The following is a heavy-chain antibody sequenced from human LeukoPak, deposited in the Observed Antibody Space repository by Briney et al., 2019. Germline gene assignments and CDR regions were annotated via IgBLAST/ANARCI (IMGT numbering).Heavy chain of an antibody. J-gene: IGHJ4*02. CDR3: ARDHGLLLWFGELFFDY. D-gene: IGHD3-10*01. V-gene: IGHV4-4*07. Sequence: SETLSLTCTVSGGSISSYYWSWIRQPAGKGLEWIGRIYTSGSTNYNPSLKSRVTMSVDTSKNQFSLKLSSVTAADTAVYYCARDHGLLLWFGELFFDYWGQGTLVTVSS. CDR2: IYTSGST. CDR1: GGSISSYY.